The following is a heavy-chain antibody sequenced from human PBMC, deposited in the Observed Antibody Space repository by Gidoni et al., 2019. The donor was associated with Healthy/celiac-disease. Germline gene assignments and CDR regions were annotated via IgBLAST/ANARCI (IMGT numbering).Heavy chain of an antibody. Sequence: EVQLLESGGGLVQPGGSLRLSCAASGFTFSRYAMSWVRQAPGKGLEWVSAISGSGGSTYYADSVKGRFTISRDNSKNTLYLQRNSLRAEDTAVYYCAKDREMATVFDYWGQGTLVTVSS. J-gene: IGHJ4*02. D-gene: IGHD5-12*01. CDR2: ISGSGGST. V-gene: IGHV3-23*01. CDR1: GFTFSRYA. CDR3: AKDREMATVFDY.